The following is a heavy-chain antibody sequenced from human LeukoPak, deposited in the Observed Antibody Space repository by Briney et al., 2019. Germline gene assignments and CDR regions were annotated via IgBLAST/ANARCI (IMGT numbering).Heavy chain of an antibody. V-gene: IGHV3-74*01. CDR1: GFSFRNYW. Sequence: GGSLRLSCAASGFSFRNYWMHWIRQAPGKGLVWVSRIKGDGSHTIYADSVKGRFTISRDNTKNALYLQMKSLRVEDTALYYCVRDWDHFDFDSWGQGTLVTVSS. J-gene: IGHJ5*01. CDR3: VRDWDHFDFDS. CDR2: IKGDGSHT. D-gene: IGHD1-26*01.